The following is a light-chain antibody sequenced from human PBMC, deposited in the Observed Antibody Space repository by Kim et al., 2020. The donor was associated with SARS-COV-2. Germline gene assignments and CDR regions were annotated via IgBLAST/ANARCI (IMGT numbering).Light chain of an antibody. CDR2: GSS. Sequence: EVVMTQSPATLSVSPGERATLSCRASESVSTNLAWYQHRPGQPPRLLIYGSSTRATGIPARFSASGSETEFTLTISSLQSEDFAVYYCQQYHKWPLYTFGQGTKLEI. J-gene: IGKJ2*01. V-gene: IGKV3-15*01. CDR3: QQYHKWPLYT. CDR1: ESVSTN.